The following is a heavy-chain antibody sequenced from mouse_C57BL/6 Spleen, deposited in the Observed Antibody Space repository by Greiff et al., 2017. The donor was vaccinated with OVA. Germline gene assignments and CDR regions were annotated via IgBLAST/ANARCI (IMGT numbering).Heavy chain of an antibody. J-gene: IGHJ2*01. Sequence: EVQVVESGGDLVKPGGSLKLSCAASGFTFSSYGMSWVRQTPDKRLEWVATISSGGSYTYYPDSVKGRFTISRDNAKNTLYLQMSSLKSEDTAMYYCARHDYYGSRDYFDYWGQGTTLTVSS. CDR2: ISSGGSYT. V-gene: IGHV5-6*01. D-gene: IGHD1-1*01. CDR3: ARHDYYGSRDYFDY. CDR1: GFTFSSYG.